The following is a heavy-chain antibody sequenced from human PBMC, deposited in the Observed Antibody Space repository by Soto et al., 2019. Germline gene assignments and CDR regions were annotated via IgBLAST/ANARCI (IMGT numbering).Heavy chain of an antibody. D-gene: IGHD6-6*01. V-gene: IGHV6-1*01. CDR2: TYYRSKWSN. J-gene: IGHJ4*02. CDR3: ARNHNSSSLGFDY. CDR1: GDSVSSNSAT. Sequence: QALSLPSAISGDSVSSNSATWNLIRHSPSRGLEWLGRTYYRSKWSNNYAVSLKSRMTINPDTSKNQFSLQLDSVTPEDTAVYYCARNHNSSSLGFDYWGQGSLVTVSS.